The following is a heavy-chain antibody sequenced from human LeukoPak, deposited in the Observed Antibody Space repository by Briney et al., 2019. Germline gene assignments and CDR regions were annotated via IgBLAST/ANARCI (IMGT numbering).Heavy chain of an antibody. CDR3: ARYDYSDYYFDY. D-gene: IGHD4-11*01. J-gene: IGHJ4*02. CDR1: GGSISSSSYY. Sequence: SETLSLTCTVSGGSISSSSYYWGWIRQPPGKGLEWIGSIYYSGSTYYNPSLKSRVTISVDRSKNQFSLKLSSVTAADTAVYYCARYDYSDYYFDYWGQGTLVTVSS. V-gene: IGHV4-39*07. CDR2: IYYSGST.